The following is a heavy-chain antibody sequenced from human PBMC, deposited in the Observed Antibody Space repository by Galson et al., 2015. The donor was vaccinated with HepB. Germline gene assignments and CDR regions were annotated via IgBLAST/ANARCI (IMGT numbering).Heavy chain of an antibody. CDR2: ISVNNGNT. D-gene: IGHD3-22*01. CDR1: GYSFTGYG. Sequence: SVKVSCKASGYSFTGYGISWVRQAPGQGPEWMGWISVNNGNTNYAHKFQGRVNMTTDTSKSTAYMELRSLRSDDTAVHYCVRDRPLWDYIDSSARNWFESWSQGTLVTVSS. V-gene: IGHV1-18*04. CDR3: VRDRPLWDYIDSSARNWFES. J-gene: IGHJ5*01.